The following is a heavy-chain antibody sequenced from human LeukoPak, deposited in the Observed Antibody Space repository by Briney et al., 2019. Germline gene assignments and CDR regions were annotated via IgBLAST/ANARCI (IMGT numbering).Heavy chain of an antibody. D-gene: IGHD3-22*01. J-gene: IGHJ4*02. CDR3: AREGKSYAYDSSGYYFSYYFDY. Sequence: ASVKVSCKASGYTFTSYGISWVRQAPGQGLEWMGWISAYNGNTNYAQKLQGRVTMTTDTSTSTAYMELRSLRSDDTAVYYCAREGKSYAYDSSGYYFSYYFDYWGQGTLVTVSS. CDR2: ISAYNGNT. CDR1: GYTFTSYG. V-gene: IGHV1-18*01.